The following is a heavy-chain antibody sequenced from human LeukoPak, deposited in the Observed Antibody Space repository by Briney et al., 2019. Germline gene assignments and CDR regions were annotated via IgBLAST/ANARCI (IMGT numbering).Heavy chain of an antibody. CDR3: AKYVHRVSQN. V-gene: IGHV1-2*02. Sequence: ASLRASCKASGYMLTRYDMHWVSQATCQGLEWMGWINPNTGGANDAQKFQGRVTMTRDTSISTAYMELSGLTSADPGMYYCAKYVHRVSQNWGQGTLVTVSS. CDR1: GYMLTRYD. CDR2: INPNTGGA. J-gene: IGHJ1*01. D-gene: IGHD6-6*01.